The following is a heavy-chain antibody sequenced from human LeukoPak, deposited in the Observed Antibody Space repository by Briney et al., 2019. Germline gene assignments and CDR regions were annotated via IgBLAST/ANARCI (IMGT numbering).Heavy chain of an antibody. J-gene: IGHJ3*02. CDR2: INHSGSS. V-gene: IGHV4-34*01. CDR3: ARDLRSSYYYDSSGYLDAFDI. CDR1: GGSFSGYY. D-gene: IGHD3-22*01. Sequence: SETLSLTCAVYGGSFSGYYWSWVRQPPGKGLEGSGEINHSGSSNYNPSLTSRVTISVETSKNQFSLKLSSVTAADTAVYYRARDLRSSYYYDSSGYLDAFDIWGQGTIVTVSS.